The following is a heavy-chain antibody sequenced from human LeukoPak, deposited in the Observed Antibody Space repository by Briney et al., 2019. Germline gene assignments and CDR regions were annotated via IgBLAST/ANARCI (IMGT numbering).Heavy chain of an antibody. D-gene: IGHD1-14*01. V-gene: IGHV3-23*01. J-gene: IGHJ4*02. CDR3: AKPAKTDYADY. CDR2: ISPSGDIT. CDR1: GFIFSSHG. Sequence: PGGSLRLSCAASGFIFSSHGMNWVRQAPGKGLEWVSGISPSGDITYYADSVKGRFTISRDNSKNTLYLQMNSLRAADAALYYCAKPAKTDYADYWGQGTLVTVSS.